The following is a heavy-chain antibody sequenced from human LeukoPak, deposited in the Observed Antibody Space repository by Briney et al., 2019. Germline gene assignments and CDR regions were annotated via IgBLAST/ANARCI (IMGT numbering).Heavy chain of an antibody. CDR1: GFSFSSYW. J-gene: IGHJ4*02. CDR2: MEQDGSGR. CDR3: ARDVRGVLDY. Sequence: GGSLRLSCAASGFSFSSYWMAWVRQAPGKGLEWVANMEQDGSGRHYADSVKGRFTISRDNAKNSLFLQMNSLRAEDTAVYYCARDVRGVLDYWGQGTLVSVSS. D-gene: IGHD3-10*01. V-gene: IGHV3-7*01.